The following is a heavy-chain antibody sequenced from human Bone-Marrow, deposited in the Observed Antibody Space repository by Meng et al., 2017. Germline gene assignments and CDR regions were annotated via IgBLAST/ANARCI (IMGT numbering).Heavy chain of an antibody. Sequence: GESLKISCAASGFTFGSYTMNWVRQAPGKGLEWVASISSASSYIYYAETVKGRFTISRDNIKESLYLQMNRLRAEDTAVYYCARDPFGEIFGQIEGDDFAFWGQGTMVTVSS. CDR1: GFTFGSYT. J-gene: IGHJ3*01. V-gene: IGHV3-21*01. CDR2: ISSASSYI. CDR3: ARDPFGEIFGQIEGDDFAF. D-gene: IGHD3/OR15-3a*01.